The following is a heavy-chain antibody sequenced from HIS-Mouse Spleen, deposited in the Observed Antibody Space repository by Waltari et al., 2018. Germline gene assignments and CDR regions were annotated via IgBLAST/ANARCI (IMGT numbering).Heavy chain of an antibody. V-gene: IGHV3-66*01. D-gene: IGHD6-13*01. CDR3: ARDIKAAAC. CDR2: IYGGAST. CDR1: GFTVSSNY. Sequence: EVQLVESGGGLVQPGGSLRLSCAASGFTVSSNYMSWVRQCTGKGREWVAVIYGGASTYYADSVKGRFTIASDNSKNTLYLQMNSLRAEDTAVYYCARDIKAAACWGQGTLVTVSS. J-gene: IGHJ4*02.